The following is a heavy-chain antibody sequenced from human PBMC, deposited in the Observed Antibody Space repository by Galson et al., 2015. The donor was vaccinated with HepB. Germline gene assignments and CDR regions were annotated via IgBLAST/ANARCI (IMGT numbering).Heavy chain of an antibody. J-gene: IGHJ4*02. CDR2: INWNGGST. V-gene: IGHV3-20*01. CDR1: GFTFDDYG. CDR3: ARHPLVGATPAYFDY. Sequence: SLRLSCAASGFTFDDYGMSWVRQAPGKGLEWVSGINWNGGSTGYADSVKGRFTISRDDAKNSLYLQMNSLRAEDTALYHCARHPLVGATPAYFDYWGQGTLVTVSS. D-gene: IGHD1-26*01.